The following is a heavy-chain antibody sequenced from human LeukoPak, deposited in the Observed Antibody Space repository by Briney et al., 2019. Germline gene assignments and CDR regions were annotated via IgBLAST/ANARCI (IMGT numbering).Heavy chain of an antibody. CDR1: GFSFSSYT. V-gene: IGHV3-21*01. CDR3: ARDGRCGGDCYAS. Sequence: KSGGSLRLSCAASGFSFSSYTMNCVRQAPGKGLEWVSIISSSSSYIYYADSVKGRFTISRDNAKNALYLQMNSLRVEDTAVYYCARDGRCGGDCYASWGQGTLVTVSS. D-gene: IGHD2-21*02. CDR2: ISSSSSYI. J-gene: IGHJ4*02.